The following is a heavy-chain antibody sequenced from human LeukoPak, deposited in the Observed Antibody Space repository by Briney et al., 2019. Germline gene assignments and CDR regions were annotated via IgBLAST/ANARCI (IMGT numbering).Heavy chain of an antibody. J-gene: IGHJ4*02. CDR2: FNPNSGGT. V-gene: IGHV1-2*02. CDR1: GYTFTDYY. D-gene: IGHD2/OR15-2a*01. Sequence: GASVKVSCKASGYTFTDYYLHWVRQAPGQDLEWMGRFNPNSGGTDYAQMFQGRVTMTRDTSINTAYMELSGLRSDDTAVYYCARDASTTRVISAPDNWGQGTLVTVSS. CDR3: ARDASTTRVISAPDN.